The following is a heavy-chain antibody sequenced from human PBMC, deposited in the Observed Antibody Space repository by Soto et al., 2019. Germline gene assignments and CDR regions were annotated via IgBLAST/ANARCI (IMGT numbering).Heavy chain of an antibody. CDR1: GFTFSSYG. J-gene: IGHJ3*02. CDR2: IWYDGSNK. Sequence: QVQLVESGGGVVQPGRSLRLSCAASGFTFSSYGMHWVRQAPGKGLEWVAVIWYDGSNKYYADSVTGRFTISRDNSKNTLYLQMNSLRAEDTAVYYCARDSEDIVVVVAASPNDAFDIWGQGTMVTVSS. D-gene: IGHD2-15*01. V-gene: IGHV3-33*01. CDR3: ARDSEDIVVVVAASPNDAFDI.